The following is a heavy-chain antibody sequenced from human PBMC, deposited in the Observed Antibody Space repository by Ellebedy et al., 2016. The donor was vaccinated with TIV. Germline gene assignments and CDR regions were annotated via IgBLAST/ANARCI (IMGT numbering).Heavy chain of an antibody. CDR3: ARGRSTAGYSCSSTSCHKAKVGFDL. V-gene: IGHV4-4*07. CDR1: GGSISSYY. D-gene: IGHD2-2*01. J-gene: IGHJ2*01. CDR2: IYTSGST. Sequence: SETLSLXXTVSGGSISSYYWSWIRQPAGKGLERIGRIYTSGSTNYNPSLKSRVTISVDTSKNQFSLKLSSVTAADTAVYYCARGRSTAGYSCSSTSCHKAKVGFDLWGRGTLVTVSS.